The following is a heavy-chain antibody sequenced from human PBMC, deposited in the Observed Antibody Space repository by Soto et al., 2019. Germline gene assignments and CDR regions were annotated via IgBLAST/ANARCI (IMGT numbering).Heavy chain of an antibody. J-gene: IGHJ5*02. V-gene: IGHV4-4*07. CDR1: GASISGFY. D-gene: IGHD1-1*01. CDR2: IYATGTT. Sequence: SETLSLTCTVSGASISGFYWSWIRKSAGKGLEWIRRIYATGTTDYNPSLKSRVMMSVDTSKKQFSLKLRSVTAADTAVYYCVRDRTKTLRDWFDPWGQGISVTVYS. CDR3: VRDRTKTLRDWFDP.